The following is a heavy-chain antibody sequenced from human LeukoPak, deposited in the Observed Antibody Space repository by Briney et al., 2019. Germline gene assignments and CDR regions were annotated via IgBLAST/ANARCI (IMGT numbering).Heavy chain of an antibody. CDR1: GYRFSSSG. CDR2: ISTVNGNS. D-gene: IGHD2-8*02. Sequence: RASVKVSCKASGYRFSSSGITWVRQAPGQGPEWMGWISTVNGNSRYAQNFQGRVTLTTDTSTNTAHLELTSLRSDDTAIYYCARVRDSDDWWGAFDIWGQGTMVTVSS. J-gene: IGHJ3*02. CDR3: ARVRDSDDWWGAFDI. V-gene: IGHV1-18*01.